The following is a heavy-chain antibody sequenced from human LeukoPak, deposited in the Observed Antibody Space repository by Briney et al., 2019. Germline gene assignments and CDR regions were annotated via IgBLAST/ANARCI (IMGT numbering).Heavy chain of an antibody. CDR1: GYTLSELS. CDR3: ARAGGMYYYDRSWFNP. V-gene: IGHV1-24*01. CDR2: FDPEDGET. D-gene: IGHD3-22*01. J-gene: IGHJ5*02. Sequence: GASVKVSCKVSGYTLSELSMHWVRQVPGKGLEWMGGFDPEDGETIHAQKFQGRVTMTEDTSTDTAYMELSSLRSEDTAVYYCARAGGMYYYDRSWFNPWGQGTLVTVSS.